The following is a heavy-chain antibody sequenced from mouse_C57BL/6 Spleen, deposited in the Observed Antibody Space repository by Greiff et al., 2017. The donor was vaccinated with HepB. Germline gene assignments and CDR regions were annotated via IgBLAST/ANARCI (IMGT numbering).Heavy chain of an antibody. V-gene: IGHV1-81*01. CDR2: IYPRSGNT. CDR3: ARSPYDYDAVAWLAY. J-gene: IGHJ3*01. D-gene: IGHD2-4*01. Sequence: VQLQQSGAELARPGASVKLSCKASGYTFTSYGISWVKQRTGQGLEWIGEIYPRSGNTYYNEKFKGKATLTADKSSSTAYMELRSLTSEDSAVYFCARSPYDYDAVAWLAYWGQGTLVTVSA. CDR1: GYTFTSYG.